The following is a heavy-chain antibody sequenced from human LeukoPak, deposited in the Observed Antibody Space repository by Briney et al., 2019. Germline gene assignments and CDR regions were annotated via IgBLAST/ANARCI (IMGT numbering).Heavy chain of an antibody. CDR2: INPNSGGT. J-gene: IGHJ4*02. CDR3: ARSAIKYSSSHPFRFDY. V-gene: IGHV1-2*02. CDR1: GGTFSSYA. Sequence: ASVKVSCKASGGTFSSYAISWVRQAPGQGLEWMGWINPNSGGTNYAQKFQGRVTMTRDTSISTAYMELSRLRSDDTAVYYCARSAIKYSSSHPFRFDYWGQGTLVTVSS. D-gene: IGHD6-13*01.